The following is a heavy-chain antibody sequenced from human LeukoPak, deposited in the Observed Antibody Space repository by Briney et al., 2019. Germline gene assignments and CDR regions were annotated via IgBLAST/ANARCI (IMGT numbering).Heavy chain of an antibody. Sequence: GGSLRLSCVVSGFPISTYTTTWVRQTPEKGLEWVSSITFSGGTTYYADSVRGRFTISRDDSENTLYLQMTSLRVEDTAVYYCARAQGTTNGLLDNWGQGVLVTVSS. CDR3: ARAQGTTNGLLDN. D-gene: IGHD5-24*01. V-gene: IGHV3-23*01. J-gene: IGHJ4*02. CDR2: ITFSGGTT. CDR1: GFPISTYT.